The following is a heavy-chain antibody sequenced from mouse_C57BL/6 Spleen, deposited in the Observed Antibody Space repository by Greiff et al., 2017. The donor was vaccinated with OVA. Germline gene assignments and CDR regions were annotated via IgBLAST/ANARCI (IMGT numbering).Heavy chain of an antibody. J-gene: IGHJ1*03. Sequence: ESGPGILQSSQTLSLTCSFSGFSLSTSGMGVSWIRQPSGKGLEWLAHIYWDDDKRDNPSLKSRLTISKDTSRNQVFLKITSVDTADTATYYCARGSNYVRHWYFDVWGTGTTVTVSS. CDR3: ARGSNYVRHWYFDV. D-gene: IGHD2-5*01. CDR2: IYWDDDK. CDR1: GFSLSTSGMG. V-gene: IGHV8-12*01.